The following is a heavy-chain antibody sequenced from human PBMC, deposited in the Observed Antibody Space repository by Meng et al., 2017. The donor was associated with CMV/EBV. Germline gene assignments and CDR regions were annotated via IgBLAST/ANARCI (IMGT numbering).Heavy chain of an antibody. CDR1: GFTFSSYA. Sequence: GGSLRLSCAASGFTFSSYAMSWVRQAPGKGLEWVSAISGSGGSTYYADSVKGRFTISRDNSKNTLYLQMNSLRAEDTAVYYCARVGVGGNPGYYYYYYGMDVWGQGTTVTVSS. CDR2: ISGSGGST. J-gene: IGHJ6*02. D-gene: IGHD4-23*01. V-gene: IGHV3-23*01. CDR3: ARVGVGGNPGYYYYYYGMDV.